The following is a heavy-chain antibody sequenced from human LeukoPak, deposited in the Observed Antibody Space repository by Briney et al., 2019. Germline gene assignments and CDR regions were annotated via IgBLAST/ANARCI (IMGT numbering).Heavy chain of an antibody. CDR3: ARSAATGTHNWFDP. J-gene: IGHJ5*02. CDR1: VYSISSGYY. D-gene: IGHD6-13*01. Sequence: SETLSLTCTVSVYSISSGYYWGWIRQPPGKGLEWIGSIYHSGSTYYNPSLKSRVTISVDTSKNQFSLKLSSVAAADTAVYYCARSAATGTHNWFDPWGQGTLVTVSS. V-gene: IGHV4-38-2*02. CDR2: IYHSGST.